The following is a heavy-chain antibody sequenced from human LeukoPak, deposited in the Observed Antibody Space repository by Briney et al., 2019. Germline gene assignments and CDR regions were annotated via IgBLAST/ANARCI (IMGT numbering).Heavy chain of an antibody. D-gene: IGHD3-9*01. CDR1: GGSISSGGYY. CDR3: ARVRGIRSQRLAPFEYYFDY. CDR2: IYYSGST. V-gene: IGHV4-31*03. Sequence: SETLSLTCTVSGGSISSGGYYWSWIRQHPGKGLEWIGYIYYSGSTYYNPSLKSRVTISVDTSNNQFSLKLSSVTAADTAVYYCARVRGIRSQRLAPFEYYFDYWGQGTLVTVSS. J-gene: IGHJ4*02.